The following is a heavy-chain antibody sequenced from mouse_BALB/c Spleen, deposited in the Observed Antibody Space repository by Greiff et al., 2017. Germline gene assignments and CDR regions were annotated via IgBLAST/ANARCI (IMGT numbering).Heavy chain of an antibody. V-gene: IGHV14-4*02. Sequence: VQLQQSGAELVRSGASVKLSCTASGFNIKDYYMHWVKQRPEQGLEWIGWIDPENGDTEYAPKFQGKATMTADTSSNTAYLQLSSLTSEDTAVYYCYYGYEGWLAYWGQGTLVTVSA. CDR3: YYGYEGWLAY. J-gene: IGHJ3*01. D-gene: IGHD2-2*01. CDR1: GFNIKDYY. CDR2: IDPENGDT.